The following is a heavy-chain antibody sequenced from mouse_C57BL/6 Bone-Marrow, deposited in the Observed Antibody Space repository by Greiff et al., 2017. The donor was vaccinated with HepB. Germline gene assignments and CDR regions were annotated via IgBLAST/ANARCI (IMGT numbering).Heavy chain of an antibody. D-gene: IGHD1-1*01. CDR2: INPSSGYT. V-gene: IGHV1-4*01. J-gene: IGHJ1*03. Sequence: QVQLQQSGAELARPGASVKMSCKASGYTFTSYTMHWVKQRPGQGLEWIGYINPSSGYTKYNQKFKDKATLTADKSSSTAYMQLSSLTSEDSAVYYCARWSYGSSYYWYFDVWGTGTTVTVSS. CDR3: ARWSYGSSYYWYFDV. CDR1: GYTFTSYT.